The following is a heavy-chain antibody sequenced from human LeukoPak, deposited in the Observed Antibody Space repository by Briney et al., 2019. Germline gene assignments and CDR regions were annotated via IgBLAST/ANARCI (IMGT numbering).Heavy chain of an antibody. J-gene: IGHJ3*02. D-gene: IGHD6-19*01. CDR3: ARGSYWSGWYLYAFDI. V-gene: IGHV4-59*12. CDR2: IYYSGST. CDR1: GGSISSYY. Sequence: PSETLSLTCTVSGGSISSYYWSWIRQPPGKGLEWIGYIYYSGSTNYNPSLKSRVTISVDTSKNQFSLKLSSVTAADTAVYYCARGSYWSGWYLYAFDIWGQGTMVTVSS.